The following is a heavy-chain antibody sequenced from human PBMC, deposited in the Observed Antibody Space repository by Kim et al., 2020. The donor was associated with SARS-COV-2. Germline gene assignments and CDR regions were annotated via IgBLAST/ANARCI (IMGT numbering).Heavy chain of an antibody. CDR2: ISYDGSNK. J-gene: IGHJ6*02. Sequence: GGSLRLSCAASGFTFSSYAMHWVRQAPGKGLEWVAVISYDGSNKYYADSVKGRFTISRDNSKNTLYLQMNSLRAEDTAVYYCARDRSYSPYYYYGMDVWGQGTTVTVSS. CDR1: GFTFSSYA. V-gene: IGHV3-30*04. CDR3: ARDRSYSPYYYYGMDV. D-gene: IGHD3-10*01.